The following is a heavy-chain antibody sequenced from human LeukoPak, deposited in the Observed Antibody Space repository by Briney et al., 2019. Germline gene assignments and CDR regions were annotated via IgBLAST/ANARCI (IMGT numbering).Heavy chain of an antibody. CDR2: IYSSGST. Sequence: VKPSEPLSLTCTVSGGSINSYYWSWIRQPPGKGLEWIGYIYSSGSTNYNPSLKSRVTISVDTSKNQFSLKLTSVTAADTAVYYCARTYYFGSGSYHFDYWGQGTLVTVSS. D-gene: IGHD3-10*01. V-gene: IGHV4-59*08. J-gene: IGHJ4*02. CDR3: ARTYYFGSGSYHFDY. CDR1: GGSINSYY.